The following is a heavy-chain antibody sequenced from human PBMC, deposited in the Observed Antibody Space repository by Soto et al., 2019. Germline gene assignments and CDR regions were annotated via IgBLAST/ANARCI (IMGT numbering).Heavy chain of an antibody. V-gene: IGHV1-18*01. Sequence: QVQLVQSGAEVKKPGASVKVSCKASGYTFTSYGISWVRQAPGQGLEWMGWISAYNGNTHYAQKLQGRVTMTTDTPTSPAYMELRSLRSDDTAVYYCARENRIAARPGNAFDIWGQGTMVTVSS. CDR2: ISAYNGNT. CDR3: ARENRIAARPGNAFDI. D-gene: IGHD6-6*01. J-gene: IGHJ3*02. CDR1: GYTFTSYG.